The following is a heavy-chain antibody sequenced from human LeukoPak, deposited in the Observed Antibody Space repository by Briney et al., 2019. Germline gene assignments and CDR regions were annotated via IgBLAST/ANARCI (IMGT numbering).Heavy chain of an antibody. CDR3: ARGADGYNYRSDY. J-gene: IGHJ4*02. CDR2: IFFTGNT. CDR1: GGSISSYY. V-gene: IGHV4-59*01. Sequence: SSETLSLTCTVSGGSISSYYWSWIRQPPGEALQWIGYIFFTGNTNYNPSLRSRVTISVDTSKNQFSLELSSVTAADTAMYYCARGADGYNYRSDYWGQGTLVTVSS. D-gene: IGHD5-24*01.